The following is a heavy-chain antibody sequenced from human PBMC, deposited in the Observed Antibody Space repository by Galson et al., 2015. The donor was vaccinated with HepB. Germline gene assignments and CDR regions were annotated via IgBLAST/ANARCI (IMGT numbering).Heavy chain of an antibody. CDR3: VREGGDDYFWGTDSGAYFKS. J-gene: IGHJ4*02. Sequence: SLRLSCAASGFAFVRTTMNWVRQTPGKGLEWVSSITRTSNSINYADSVKGRFTVSRDNSKNFLYLQMSSLRVEDTAVYYYVREGGDDYFWGTDSGAYFKSWGQGARVTVS. D-gene: IGHD3-16*01. V-gene: IGHV3-21*06. CDR2: ITRTSNSI. CDR1: GFAFVRTT.